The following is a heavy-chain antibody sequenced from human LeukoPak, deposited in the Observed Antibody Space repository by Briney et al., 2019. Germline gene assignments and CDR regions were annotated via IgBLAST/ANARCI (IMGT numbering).Heavy chain of an antibody. J-gene: IGHJ5*02. CDR3: AKDRRSGWFGEFDP. V-gene: IGHV3-21*01. CDR2: ISSSSSYI. CDR1: GFTFSSYS. Sequence: GGSLRLSCAASGFTFSSYSMNWVRQAPGKGLEWVSSISSSSSYIYYADSVKGRFTISRDNAKNSLYLQMNSLRAEDTAVYYCAKDRRSGWFGEFDPWGQGTLVTVSS. D-gene: IGHD3-10*01.